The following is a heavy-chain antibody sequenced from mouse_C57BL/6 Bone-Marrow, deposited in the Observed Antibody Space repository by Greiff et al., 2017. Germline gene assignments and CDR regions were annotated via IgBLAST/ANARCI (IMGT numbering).Heavy chain of an antibody. CDR2: IDPSDSYT. D-gene: IGHD2-3*01. J-gene: IGHJ2*01. CDR3: ARAGGYYEGDY. Sequence: VQLQQPGAELVMPGASVKLSCKASGYTFTSYWMHWVKQRPGQGLEWIGEIDPSDSYTNYNQKFKGKSTLTVDKSSSTAYMQLSSLTSEDSAVYYCARAGGYYEGDYWGQGTILTVSS. V-gene: IGHV1-69*01. CDR1: GYTFTSYW.